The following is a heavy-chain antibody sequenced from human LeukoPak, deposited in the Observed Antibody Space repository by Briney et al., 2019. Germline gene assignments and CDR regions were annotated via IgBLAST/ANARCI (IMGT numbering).Heavy chain of an antibody. CDR1: GYTFTSYG. D-gene: IGHD3-22*01. Sequence: APVKVSCKASGYTFTSYGISWVRQAPGQGLEWMGWISAYNRNTNYAQKLQGRVTMTTDTSTSTAYMELRSLRSDDTAVYYCARDGGYDSSGYYYQAFDIWGQGTMVTVSS. V-gene: IGHV1-18*01. CDR3: ARDGGYDSSGYYYQAFDI. CDR2: ISAYNRNT. J-gene: IGHJ3*02.